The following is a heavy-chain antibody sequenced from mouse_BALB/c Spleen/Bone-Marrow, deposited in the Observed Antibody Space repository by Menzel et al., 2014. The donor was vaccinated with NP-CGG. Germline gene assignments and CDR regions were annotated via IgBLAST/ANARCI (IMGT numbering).Heavy chain of an antibody. Sequence: QVQLQQPGPELVRPGVSVKISCKGSGYTFXDYAMHWVKQSHAKSLEWIGVISTYSSNTNYNQKFKGKATMTVDKSSSXAHMELARLTSEDSAIYYCARGDYGNWNYAMDYWGQGTSVTVSS. V-gene: IGHV1-67*01. CDR2: ISTYSSNT. D-gene: IGHD2-1*01. CDR3: ARGDYGNWNYAMDY. CDR1: GYTFXDYA. J-gene: IGHJ4*01.